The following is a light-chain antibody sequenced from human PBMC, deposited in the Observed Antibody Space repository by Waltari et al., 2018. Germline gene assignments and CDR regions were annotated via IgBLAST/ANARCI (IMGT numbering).Light chain of an antibody. CDR2: DVT. V-gene: IGLV2-14*03. Sequence: QSALTQPASVSGSPGQSITISCTGTSSDVCGYDYFSWYQQHPDKAPKLLIYDVTKRPSGVSNRFSGSKSANTASLTISGLQAEDEADYYCFSYRRSSTWVFGEGTKLTVL. CDR3: FSYRRSSTWV. CDR1: SSDVCGYDY. J-gene: IGLJ3*02.